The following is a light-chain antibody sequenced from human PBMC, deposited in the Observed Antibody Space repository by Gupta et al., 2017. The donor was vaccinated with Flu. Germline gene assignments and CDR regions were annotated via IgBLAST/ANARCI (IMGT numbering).Light chain of an antibody. CDR2: KDT. CDR3: QSADSSGSYWV. Sequence: GETDRITGSGDGWTKKYAYWYKQRPGQAPVLMIYKDTKRDSGIPKRFSGSTSGTTVTLAINGVQAEEEADYYCQSADSSGSYWVFGGGTKLTVL. CDR1: GWTKKY. J-gene: IGLJ3*02. V-gene: IGLV3-25*01.